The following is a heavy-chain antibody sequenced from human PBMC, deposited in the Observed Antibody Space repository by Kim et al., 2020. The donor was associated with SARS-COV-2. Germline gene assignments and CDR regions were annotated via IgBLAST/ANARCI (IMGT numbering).Heavy chain of an antibody. CDR1: GGSISSGDYY. D-gene: IGHD3-16*02. CDR2: IYHSGST. V-gene: IGHV4-30-4*01. Sequence: SETLSLTCTVSGGSISSGDYYWSWIRQPPGKGLEWIGYIYHSGSTYYNPSLKSRVTISVDTSKNQFSLKLSSVTAADTAVYYCARAPRPRLRLGELSLYRGWFDPWGQGTLVTVSS. CDR3: ARAPRPRLRLGELSLYRGWFDP. J-gene: IGHJ5*02.